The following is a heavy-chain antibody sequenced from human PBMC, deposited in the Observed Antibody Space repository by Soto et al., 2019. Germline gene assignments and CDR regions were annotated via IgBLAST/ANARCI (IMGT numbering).Heavy chain of an antibody. Sequence: RSSVKVSCKASGAPCTSYAISWVRQAPGQGLEVMGGIIPIFGTNNHAQQLQGGVTITEDDSTSTGYMEVSSLRSEDMAVYYGARLYYYASTRHYYCGMDVWGHGTRVTV. J-gene: IGHJ6*02. CDR3: ARLYYYASTRHYYCGMDV. CDR2: IIPIFGTN. D-gene: IGHD3-10*01. CDR1: GAPCTSYA. V-gene: IGHV1-69*13.